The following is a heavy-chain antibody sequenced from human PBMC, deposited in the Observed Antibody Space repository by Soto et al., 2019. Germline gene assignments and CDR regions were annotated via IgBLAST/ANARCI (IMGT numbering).Heavy chain of an antibody. J-gene: IGHJ1*01. Sequence: GESLKISCKGSGYRITSYWIGWVRQMPGKGLEWMGIIYPDDSDTRYNPSFQGQVTISADKSISTAYLQWTSLKPSDTAMYYCARTDSSGYYSEAEYFQHWGQGTLVTVSS. CDR2: IYPDDSDT. CDR1: GYRITSYW. D-gene: IGHD3-22*01. CDR3: ARTDSSGYYSEAEYFQH. V-gene: IGHV5-51*01.